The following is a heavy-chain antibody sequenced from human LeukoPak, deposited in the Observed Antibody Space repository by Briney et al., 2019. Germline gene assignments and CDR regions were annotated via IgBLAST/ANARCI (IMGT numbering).Heavy chain of an antibody. J-gene: IGHJ2*01. CDR2: IIPIFGTA. CDR3: ARWFPDYGAIPPRAAFRYFDL. V-gene: IGHV1-69*06. CDR1: GYTFTGYY. Sequence: GASVKVSCKASGYTFTGYYMHWVRQAPGQGLEWMGGIIPIFGTANYAQKFQGRVTITADKSTSTAYMELSSLRSEDTAVYYCARWFPDYGAIPPRAAFRYFDLWGRGTLVTVSS. D-gene: IGHD4/OR15-4a*01.